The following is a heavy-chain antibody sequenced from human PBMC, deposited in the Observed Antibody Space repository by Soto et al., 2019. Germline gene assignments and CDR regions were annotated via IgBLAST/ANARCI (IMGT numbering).Heavy chain of an antibody. D-gene: IGHD6-6*01. CDR3: ALDSVLSSRRMDV. CDR2: IYYSGSGST. V-gene: IGHV4-31*03. J-gene: IGHJ6*02. Sequence: QVQLQESGPGLVKPSQTLSLTCTVSGGSISSGAYYWTWIRQHPGKGLEWIGYIYYSGSGSTYYNPSLQSRYTMSVDTSKTQFPLQLSSVPAADTAVYYWALDSVLSSRRMDVWGQGTTVTVSS. CDR1: GGSISSGAYY.